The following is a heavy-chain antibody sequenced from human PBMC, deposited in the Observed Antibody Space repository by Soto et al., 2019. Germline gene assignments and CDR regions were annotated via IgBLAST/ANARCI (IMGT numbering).Heavy chain of an antibody. CDR3: ARDFSRGSSGWYNDFDY. CDR2: ISSSSSYI. D-gene: IGHD6-19*01. V-gene: IGHV3-21*01. J-gene: IGHJ4*02. CDR1: GFTFSSYS. Sequence: GGSLRLSCAASGFTFSSYSMNWVRQAPGKGLEWVSSISSSSSYIYYADSVKGRFTISRDNAKNSLYLQMNSLRAEDTAVYYCARDFSRGSSGWYNDFDYWGQGTLVTVSS.